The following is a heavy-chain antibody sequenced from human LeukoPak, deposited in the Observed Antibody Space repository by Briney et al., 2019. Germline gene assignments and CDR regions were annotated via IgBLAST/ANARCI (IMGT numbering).Heavy chain of an antibody. D-gene: IGHD3-10*01. J-gene: IGHJ3*02. CDR1: GGXFSGYY. Sequence: SETLSLTCAVYGGXFSGYYCSWIRQPPGKGLEWIGEINHSGSTYYNPSLKSRVTISVDTSKNQFSLRLSSVTAADTAIYYCARDYPGDAFDIWGQGTMVTVSS. CDR2: INHSGST. V-gene: IGHV4-34*01. CDR3: ARDYPGDAFDI.